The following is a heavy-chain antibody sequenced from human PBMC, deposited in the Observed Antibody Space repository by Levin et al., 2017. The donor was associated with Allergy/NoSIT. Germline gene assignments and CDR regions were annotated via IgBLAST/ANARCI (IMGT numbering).Heavy chain of an antibody. V-gene: IGHV4-30-4*01. CDR1: GGSISSGDYY. Sequence: SETLSLTCTVSGGSISSGDYYWSWIRQPPGKGLEWIGYIYYSGSTFYNPSLKSRVTISIDTSKNQFSLKLSSVTAADTAVYYCARYYDGTFDIWGQGTMVTVSS. J-gene: IGHJ3*02. CDR3: ARYYDGTFDI. D-gene: IGHD3-22*01. CDR2: IYYSGST.